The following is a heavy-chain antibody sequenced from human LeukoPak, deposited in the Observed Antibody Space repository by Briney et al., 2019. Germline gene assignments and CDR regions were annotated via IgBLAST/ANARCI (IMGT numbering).Heavy chain of an antibody. J-gene: IGHJ3*02. Sequence: PSETLSLTCAVYGGSFSGYYWSWIRQPPGKGLEWIREINHSGSTNYNPSLKSRVTISVDTSKNQFSLKLSSVTAADTAVYYCARVKRRYCSGGRCYSGRSAFDIWGQGTMVTVSS. D-gene: IGHD2-15*01. CDR3: ARVKRRYCSGGRCYSGRSAFDI. CDR2: INHSGST. V-gene: IGHV4-34*01. CDR1: GGSFSGYY.